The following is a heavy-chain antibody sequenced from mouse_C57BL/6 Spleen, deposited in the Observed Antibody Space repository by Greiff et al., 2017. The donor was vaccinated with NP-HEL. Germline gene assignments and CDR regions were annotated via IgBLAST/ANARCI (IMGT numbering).Heavy chain of an antibody. D-gene: IGHD1-1*01. Sequence: QVQLKQSGAELMKPGASVKLSCKATGYTFTGYWIEWVKQRPGHGLEWIGEILPGSGSTNYNEKFKGKATFTADTSSNTAYMQLSSLTTEDSAIYYCARRGDYYGSREGYFDVWGTGTTVTVSS. V-gene: IGHV1-9*01. J-gene: IGHJ1*03. CDR3: ARRGDYYGSREGYFDV. CDR2: ILPGSGST. CDR1: GYTFTGYW.